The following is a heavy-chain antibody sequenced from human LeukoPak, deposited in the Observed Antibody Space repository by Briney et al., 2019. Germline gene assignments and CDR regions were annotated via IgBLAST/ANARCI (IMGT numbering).Heavy chain of an antibody. D-gene: IGHD6-13*01. CDR2: PWYDGSNK. Sequence: PARSLTLSCAAYGFTFSSYGMHRVRQAPGKGLEWVAVPWYDGSNKYYANSVKGRFTISRDNSKNTLYLQMHRLRGEGTAVYYCARGRGAAGSYYYGMDVWGQGTTVTVSS. CDR1: GFTFSSYG. CDR3: ARGRGAAGSYYYGMDV. V-gene: IGHV3-33*01. J-gene: IGHJ6*02.